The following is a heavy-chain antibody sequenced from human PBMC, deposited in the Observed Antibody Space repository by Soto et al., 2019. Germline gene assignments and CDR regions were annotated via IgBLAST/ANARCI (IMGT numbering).Heavy chain of an antibody. J-gene: IGHJ4*02. CDR3: SRGGTYYDFWSGKEIDY. V-gene: IGHV4-34*01. Sequence: QVQLQQWGAGLLKPSETLSLTCAVYGGSFSGYYWSWIRQPPGKGLEWIGEINHSGSTNYNPSLKRRGTISVIPSKNQFSLQLISVTAADTAVYYCSRGGTYYDFWSGKEIDYWGQGTLVTVSS. CDR2: INHSGST. CDR1: GGSFSGYY. D-gene: IGHD3-3*01.